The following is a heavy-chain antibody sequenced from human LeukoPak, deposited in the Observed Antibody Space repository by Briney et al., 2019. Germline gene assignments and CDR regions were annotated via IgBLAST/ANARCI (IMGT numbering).Heavy chain of an antibody. CDR1: GFTFDDYA. Sequence: GGSLRLSCAASGFTFDDYAMSWVRQAPGKGLEWVSAISGSGGSTYYADSVKGRFTISRDNSKNTLYLQMNSLRAEDTAVYYCAKDLSSRGGYFDYWGQGTLVTVSS. J-gene: IGHJ4*02. CDR2: ISGSGGST. D-gene: IGHD6-13*01. CDR3: AKDLSSRGGYFDY. V-gene: IGHV3-23*01.